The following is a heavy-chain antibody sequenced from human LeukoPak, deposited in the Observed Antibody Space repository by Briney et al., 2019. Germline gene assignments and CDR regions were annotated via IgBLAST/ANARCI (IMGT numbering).Heavy chain of an antibody. CDR1: GYTLTELS. CDR3: ATDRGGY. CDR2: FDPEDGET. V-gene: IGHV1-24*01. D-gene: IGHD3-10*01. J-gene: IGHJ4*02. Sequence: ASVKVSCKVSGYTLTELSMHWVRQAPGKGLEWMGGFDPEDGETIYAQKFQGRVTVTEDTSTDTAYMELSSLRSEDTAVYYCATDRGGYWGQGTLVTVSS.